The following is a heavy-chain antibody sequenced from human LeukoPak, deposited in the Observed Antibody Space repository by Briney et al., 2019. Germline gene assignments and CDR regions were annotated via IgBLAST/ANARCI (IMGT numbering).Heavy chain of an antibody. CDR1: GCIFSSYA. J-gene: IGHJ4*02. CDR3: AKDFVTAVAGRGLFDY. D-gene: IGHD6-19*01. Sequence: GGALRLSCLGSGCIFSSYAMSLVGQARWRGLEWVSASSGSGWSTYYADSAKGRFTISRDNSKNMLYLQMNSLRAEDKAVYYCAKDFVTAVAGRGLFDYWGQGTLVTVSS. V-gene: IGHV3-23*01. CDR2: SSGSGWST.